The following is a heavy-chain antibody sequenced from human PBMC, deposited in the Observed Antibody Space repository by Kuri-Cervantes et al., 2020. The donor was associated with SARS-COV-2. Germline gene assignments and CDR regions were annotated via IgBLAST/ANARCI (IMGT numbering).Heavy chain of an antibody. CDR2: IIPIFGTA. J-gene: IGHJ6*02. Sequence: SVKVSCKASGGTFSSYAISWVRQAPGQGLEWMGGIIPIFGTANYAQKFQGRVTITADESTSTAYMELRSLRSDDTAVYYCARDGQWLVLLDYYYYGMDVWGQGTTVTV. CDR1: GGTFSSYA. D-gene: IGHD6-19*01. CDR3: ARDGQWLVLLDYYYYGMDV. V-gene: IGHV1-69*13.